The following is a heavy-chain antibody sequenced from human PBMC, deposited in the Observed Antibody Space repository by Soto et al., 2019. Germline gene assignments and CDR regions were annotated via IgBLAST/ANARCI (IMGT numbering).Heavy chain of an antibody. V-gene: IGHV1-69*01. CDR2: IIPIFGTA. Sequence: QVQLVQSGAEVEKPGSSVMLSCKAYGGTFTSYAISWVRQAPGHGLEWMGGIIPIFGTANYAQKFQGRVTITADESTSTAYMELSSLRFEDTGVYYCARDASDYGDPAYFDYWGQGTLVTVSS. CDR1: GGTFTSYA. D-gene: IGHD4-17*01. J-gene: IGHJ4*02. CDR3: ARDASDYGDPAYFDY.